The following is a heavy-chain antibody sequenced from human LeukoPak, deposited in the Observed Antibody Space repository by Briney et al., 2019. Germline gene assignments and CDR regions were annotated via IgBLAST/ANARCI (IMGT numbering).Heavy chain of an antibody. CDR2: IYSSGST. V-gene: IGHV4-39*01. CDR1: GGSINSATYY. CDR3: ARALAYCAGNCVTDYFDY. Sequence: SGTLSLTCTVSGGSINSATYYWGWIRQPPGKGLEWIGTIYSSGSTSYTPSLESRVTMSVDTSKNQFFLKLTSVTAADTAVYYCARALAYCAGNCVTDYFDYWGQGALVTVSS. J-gene: IGHJ4*02. D-gene: IGHD2-21*01.